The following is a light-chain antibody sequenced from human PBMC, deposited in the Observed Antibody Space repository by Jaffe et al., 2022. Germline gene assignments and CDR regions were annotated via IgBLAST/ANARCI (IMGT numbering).Light chain of an antibody. CDR1: SSDVGGYNY. CDR3: SSYAGSNNLDFYV. J-gene: IGLJ1*01. CDR2: EVS. V-gene: IGLV2-8*01. Sequence: QSALTQPPSASGSPGQSVTISCTGTSSDVGGYNYVSWYQQHPGKAPKLMIYEVSKRPSGVPDRFSGSKSGNTASLTVSGLQAEDEADYYCSSYAGSNNLDFYVFGTGTKVTVL.